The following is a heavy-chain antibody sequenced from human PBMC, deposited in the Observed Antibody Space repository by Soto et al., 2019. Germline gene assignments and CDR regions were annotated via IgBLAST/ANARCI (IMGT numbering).Heavy chain of an antibody. V-gene: IGHV3-23*01. Sequence: GGSLRLSCAASGFTFSSYAMSWVRQAPGKGLEWVSAISGSGGSTYYADSVKGRFTISRDNSKNTLYLQMNSLRSEDTAVYYCASQEYDYDSSGYSLFGFDPWGQGTLVTVSS. J-gene: IGHJ5*02. CDR1: GFTFSSYA. D-gene: IGHD3-22*01. CDR2: ISGSGGST. CDR3: ASQEYDYDSSGYSLFGFDP.